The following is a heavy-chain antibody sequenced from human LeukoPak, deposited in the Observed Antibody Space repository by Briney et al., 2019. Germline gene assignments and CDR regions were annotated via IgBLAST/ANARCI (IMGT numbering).Heavy chain of an antibody. Sequence: PGGSLRLSWAPSGLTFSSYGMRWVRLPAGKGRGWVAFISYVGSNKYYAHSVKGRFTISRENSKNPLYLQMNSLRAEDTAVYYCARPKSESNLFDYWGQGTLVTVSS. V-gene: IGHV3-30-3*01. CDR1: GLTFSSYG. J-gene: IGHJ4*02. CDR3: ARPKSESNLFDY. CDR2: ISYVGSNK. D-gene: IGHD1-1*01.